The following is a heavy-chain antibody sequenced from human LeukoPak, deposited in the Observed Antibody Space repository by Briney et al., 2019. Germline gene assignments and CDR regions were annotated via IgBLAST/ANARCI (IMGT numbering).Heavy chain of an antibody. Sequence: SVKVSCKASGYTFTSYGISWVRQAPGQGLEWMGGIIPIFGTANYAQKFQGRVTITADESTSTAYMELSSLRSEDTAVYYCARYHSGSRGRYYGMDVWGQGTTVTVSS. J-gene: IGHJ6*02. CDR1: GYTFTSYG. CDR3: ARYHSGSRGRYYGMDV. CDR2: IIPIFGTA. D-gene: IGHD1-26*01. V-gene: IGHV1-69*13.